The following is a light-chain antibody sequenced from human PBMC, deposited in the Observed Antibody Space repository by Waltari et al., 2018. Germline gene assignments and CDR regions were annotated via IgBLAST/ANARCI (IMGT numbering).Light chain of an antibody. Sequence: SYELTQPPSVSVSPGQTATITCSGDGVADTYFWWYQQRPGQSPVLVIFHHSQRPSGIPERFGGSTSGNTATLTIREAQTMDEADYYCQAWVSRTVVFGGGTKLTVL. J-gene: IGLJ2*01. CDR3: QAWVSRTVV. CDR2: HHS. V-gene: IGLV3-1*01. CDR1: GVADTY.